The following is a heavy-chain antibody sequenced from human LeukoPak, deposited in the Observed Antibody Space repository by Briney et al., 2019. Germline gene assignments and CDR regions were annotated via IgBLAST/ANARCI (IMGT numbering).Heavy chain of an antibody. V-gene: IGHV3-7*04. CDR3: ARDKYYDILTGYFDY. J-gene: IGHJ4*02. Sequence: PGRSLRLSCTASGFTFGDYAMSWVRQAPGKGLEWVANIKQDRSEKYYVDSVKGRFTISRDNAKNPLYLQMNSLRAEDTAVYYCARDKYYDILTGYFDYWAREPWSPSPQ. CDR1: GFTFGDYA. CDR2: IKQDRSEK. D-gene: IGHD3-9*01.